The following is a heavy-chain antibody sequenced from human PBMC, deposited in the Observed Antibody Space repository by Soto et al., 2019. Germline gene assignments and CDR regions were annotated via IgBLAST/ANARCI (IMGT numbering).Heavy chain of an antibody. CDR3: ASGYCSSTSCYWGWFDP. Sequence: SVNVSCKASGGTFSSYAISWVRQAPGQGLEWMGGIIPIFGTANYAQKFQGRVTITADKSTSTAYMELSSLRSEDTAVYYCASGYCSSTSCYWGWFDPWGQGTLVTVSS. CDR1: GGTFSSYA. J-gene: IGHJ5*02. V-gene: IGHV1-69*06. D-gene: IGHD2-2*01. CDR2: IIPIFGTA.